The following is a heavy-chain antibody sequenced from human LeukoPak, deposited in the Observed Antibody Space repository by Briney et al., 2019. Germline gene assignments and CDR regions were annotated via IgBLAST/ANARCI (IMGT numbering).Heavy chain of an antibody. J-gene: IGHJ4*02. CDR3: ARDLLYSWLNYFDC. D-gene: IGHD5-12*01. Sequence: GGSLRPSCAASGFTFSSYWMSWVRQAPGKGLEWVANIKQDGSEKYYVDSVKGRFTISRDNAKNSLYLQMNSLRAEDTAVYYCARDLLYSWLNYFDCWGQGTLVTVSS. V-gene: IGHV3-7*03. CDR1: GFTFSSYW. CDR2: IKQDGSEK.